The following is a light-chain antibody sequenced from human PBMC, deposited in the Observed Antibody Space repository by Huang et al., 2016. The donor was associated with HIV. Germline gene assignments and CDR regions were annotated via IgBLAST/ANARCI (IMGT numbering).Light chain of an antibody. CDR1: QSISSW. CDR2: KAS. Sequence: DIQMTQSPSTLSASVGDRVTITCRASQSISSWLAWYQQKPGKPPSLLIYKASTLQSGVPTRCSGSGSGTEFTLTISGLQPDDFATYYCQQYDSYSYTFGQGTKLEIK. CDR3: QQYDSYSYT. V-gene: IGKV1-5*03. J-gene: IGKJ2*01.